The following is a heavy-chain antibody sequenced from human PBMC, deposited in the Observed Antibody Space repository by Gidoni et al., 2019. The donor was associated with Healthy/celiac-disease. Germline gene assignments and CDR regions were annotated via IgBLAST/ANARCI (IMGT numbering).Heavy chain of an antibody. Sequence: QVQLVQSGAEVKKPGSAVKVSCKAAGGTVSRYATSGVRQAQGQGLEWMGGIVPIFGTANYAQTFQGRVTITADKSTSTAYMELSSLRSEDTAVYYCARDRGSSGWYEAPEITQNYSYYMDVWGKGTTVTVSS. CDR3: ARDRGSSGWYEAPEITQNYSYYMDV. CDR1: GGTVSRYA. CDR2: IVPIFGTA. D-gene: IGHD6-19*01. V-gene: IGHV1-69*06. J-gene: IGHJ6*03.